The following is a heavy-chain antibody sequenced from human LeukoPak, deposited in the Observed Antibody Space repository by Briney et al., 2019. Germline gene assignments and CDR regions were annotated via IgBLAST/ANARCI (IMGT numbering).Heavy chain of an antibody. CDR1: GGSVSSGSYY. CDR3: ARAGGTTSWFDP. V-gene: IGHV4-61*01. J-gene: IGHJ5*02. Sequence: SETLSLTCTVSGGSVSSGSYYWSWIRQPPGKGLEWIGYIYYSGSTNYNPSLKSRVTISVDTSKNQFSLKLSSVTAADTAVYYCARAGGTTSWFDPWGQGTLVTVSS. D-gene: IGHD1-7*01. CDR2: IYYSGST.